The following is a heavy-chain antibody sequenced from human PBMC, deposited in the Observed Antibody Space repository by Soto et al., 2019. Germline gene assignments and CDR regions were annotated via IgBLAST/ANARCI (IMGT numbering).Heavy chain of an antibody. D-gene: IGHD5-18*01. J-gene: IGHJ2*01. CDR2: ISYDGSNK. Sequence: QVQLVESGGGVVQPGRSLRLSCAASGFTFSSYAMHWVRQAPGKGLEWVAVISYDGSNKYYADSVKGRFTISRDNSKNKXYVQMNSLRAEDTAVYYCARDPLWGTAMVLWYFDLWGRGTLVTVSS. V-gene: IGHV3-30-3*01. CDR3: ARDPLWGTAMVLWYFDL. CDR1: GFTFSSYA.